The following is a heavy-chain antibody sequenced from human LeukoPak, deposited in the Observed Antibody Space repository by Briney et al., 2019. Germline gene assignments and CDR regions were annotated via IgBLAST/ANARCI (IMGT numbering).Heavy chain of an antibody. CDR1: GITFIKYS. CDR2: INEDGNKK. Sequence: PGGSLRLSCAASGITFIKYSMTWVRQAPGKGLEWVDNINEDGNKKYYADSVKGRFTISRDNAKNSLSLQMNNLRFEGTAVYYCARIDSRRTFDIWGQGTMVTVSS. D-gene: IGHD1-14*01. V-gene: IGHV3-7*01. J-gene: IGHJ3*02. CDR3: ARIDSRRTFDI.